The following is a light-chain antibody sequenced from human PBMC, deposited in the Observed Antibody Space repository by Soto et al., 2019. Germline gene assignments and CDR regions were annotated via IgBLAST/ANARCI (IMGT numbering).Light chain of an antibody. V-gene: IGKV1-5*03. CDR2: KAS. CDR3: QQYGDFWT. J-gene: IGKJ1*01. Sequence: DIQVTQSPPTLSAFVGDRVTITCRASQSISTWMAWYQQKPGKAPKLLIYKASTLETGVPSRFSGSGSGTEFTLTISSLQPDDFATFYCQQYGDFWTFGQGTQVEIK. CDR1: QSISTW.